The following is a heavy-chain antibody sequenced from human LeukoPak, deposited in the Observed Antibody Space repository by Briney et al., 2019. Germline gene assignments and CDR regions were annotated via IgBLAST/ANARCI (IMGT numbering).Heavy chain of an antibody. CDR3: ARDGAARPRVRFDY. CDR2: ISSSSSYI. CDR1: GFTFSSYS. V-gene: IGHV3-21*01. D-gene: IGHD6-6*01. Sequence: PGGSLRLSCAASGFTFSSYSMNWVRQAPGKGLEWVSSISSSSSYIYYADSVKGRFTISRDNAKNSLYLQMNSLRAEDTAVYYCARDGAARPRVRFDYWGQGTLVTVSS. J-gene: IGHJ4*02.